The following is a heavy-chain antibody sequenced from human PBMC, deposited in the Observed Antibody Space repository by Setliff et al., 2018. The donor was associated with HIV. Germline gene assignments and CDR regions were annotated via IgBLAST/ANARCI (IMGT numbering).Heavy chain of an antibody. CDR3: VKGGVYSSRWFGDYFDF. Sequence: LRLSCAASGFTFSSYAMSWVRQAPGKGLEWVSVIYSGGSSTYYADSVKGRFTISRDNSKNTLYLQMNSLRAEDTAVYYCVKGGVYSSRWFGDYFDFWGQGALVTVSS. CDR2: IYSGGSST. CDR1: GFTFSSYA. J-gene: IGHJ4*02. V-gene: IGHV3-23*03. D-gene: IGHD6-13*01.